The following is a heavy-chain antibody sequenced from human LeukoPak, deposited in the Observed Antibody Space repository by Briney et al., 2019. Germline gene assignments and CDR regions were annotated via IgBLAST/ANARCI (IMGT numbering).Heavy chain of an antibody. CDR2: ISYDGSTK. CDR1: GFSFSNYA. D-gene: IGHD2-2*01. V-gene: IGHV3-30*03. CDR3: AVGGRYCSSTSCYSPFDY. J-gene: IGHJ4*02. Sequence: GGSLRLSCAASGFSFSNYAMHWVRQAPGKGLEWVALISYDGSTKYYPDSVKGRFPISRDNSKNTLYLQMNSLRAEDTAVYYCAVGGRYCSSTSCYSPFDYWGQGTLVTVSS.